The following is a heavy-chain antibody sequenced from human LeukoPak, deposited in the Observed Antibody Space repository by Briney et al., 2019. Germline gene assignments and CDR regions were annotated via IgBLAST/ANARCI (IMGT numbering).Heavy chain of an antibody. V-gene: IGHV1-18*01. CDR3: ARVLRYCSGGNCYSGGLGYMDV. J-gene: IGHJ6*03. Sequence: ASVKVSCKASGYTFSSYVISWVRQAPGQGLDWMGWISGYNGYTNYAQRLQGRVTVTTDTSTSTAYMELRSLRSDDTAVYYCARVLRYCSGGNCYSGGLGYMDVWGKGTTVTISS. D-gene: IGHD2-15*01. CDR2: ISGYNGYT. CDR1: GYTFSSYV.